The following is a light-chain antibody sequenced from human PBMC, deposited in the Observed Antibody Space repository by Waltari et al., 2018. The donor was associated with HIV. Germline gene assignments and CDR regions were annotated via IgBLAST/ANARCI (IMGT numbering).Light chain of an antibody. V-gene: IGKV1-8*01. Sequence: ALRMTQSPSSFSASVGDRVTITCRASQGITTSLAWYQQQPGGDPRLLIHTTSTLESGVPSRFSGSGSGTEFTLTISCLQSEDVATYYCHQYHDFPFTFGPGTKVDSK. J-gene: IGKJ3*01. CDR2: TTS. CDR3: HQYHDFPFT. CDR1: QGITTS.